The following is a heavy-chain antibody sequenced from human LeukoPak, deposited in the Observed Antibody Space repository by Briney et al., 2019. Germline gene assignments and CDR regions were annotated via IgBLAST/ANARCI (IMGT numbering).Heavy chain of an antibody. Sequence: ASVKVSCKASGYTFTSYYMHWVRQAPGQGLEWMGIINPSGGSTSYAQKFQGRVTMARDMSTSTVYMELSSLRSEDTAVYYCAREGIAAAGGIDYWGQGTLVTVSS. CDR3: AREGIAAAGGIDY. CDR1: GYTFTSYY. J-gene: IGHJ4*02. CDR2: INPSGGST. V-gene: IGHV1-46*01. D-gene: IGHD6-13*01.